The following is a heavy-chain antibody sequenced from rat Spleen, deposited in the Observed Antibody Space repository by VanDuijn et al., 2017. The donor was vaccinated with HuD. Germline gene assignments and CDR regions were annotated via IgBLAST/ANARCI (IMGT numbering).Heavy chain of an antibody. CDR2: ISWGGSST. Sequence: EVQLVESDGGLVQPGRSLKLSCAASGFTFDDYGMAWVRQAPKNGLEWVASISWGGSSTYYLDNVKGRLTISRDNANNALYLQMDRLRSGDTATDYCARGLGPHWFAYWGQGILVTVSS. D-gene: IGHD4-6*01. CDR1: GFTFDDYG. CDR3: ARGLGPHWFAY. J-gene: IGHJ3*01. V-gene: IGHV5-29*01.